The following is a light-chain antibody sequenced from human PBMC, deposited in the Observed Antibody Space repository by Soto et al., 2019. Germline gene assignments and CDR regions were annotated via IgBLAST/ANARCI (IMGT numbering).Light chain of an antibody. CDR1: QRVSSN. CDR2: GAS. J-gene: IGKJ5*01. Sequence: SPATLSVSPGERATLSCRASQRVSSNLAWYQQKPGQTPRLLIYGASTRATDIPARFSGSGSGTEFTLTISSLQSEDFAVYYCQHYNNWPLTFGQGTRLEIK. V-gene: IGKV3-15*01. CDR3: QHYNNWPLT.